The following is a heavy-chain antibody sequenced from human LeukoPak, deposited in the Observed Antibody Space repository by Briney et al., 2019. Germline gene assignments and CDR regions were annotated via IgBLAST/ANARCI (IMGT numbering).Heavy chain of an antibody. CDR2: INPNSGGT. D-gene: IGHD3-9*01. Sequence: ASVKVSCKASGYTFTGYYMHWVRQAPGQGLEWMGWINPNSGGTNYAQKFQGRVTMTRDTSISTAYMELSRLRSDDTAVYYCARSGWADYDILTGYPYNWFDPWGQGTLVTVSS. CDR1: GYTFTGYY. V-gene: IGHV1-2*02. J-gene: IGHJ5*02. CDR3: ARSGWADYDILTGYPYNWFDP.